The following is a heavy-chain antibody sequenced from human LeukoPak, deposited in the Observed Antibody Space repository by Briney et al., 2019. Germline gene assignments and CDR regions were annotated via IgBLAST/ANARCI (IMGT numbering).Heavy chain of an antibody. CDR1: GYSFTSYW. CDR3: ARQSPQYSGSYWSFDY. CDR2: IYPGHSDT. Sequence: GESLKISCKGSGYSFTSYWIGWVRQMPGKGLEWMGIIYPGHSDTRYSPSVQDQVTISADKSIRTAYLQWSSLKASDAAMYYCARQSPQYSGSYWSFDYWGQGTLVTVSS. J-gene: IGHJ4*02. V-gene: IGHV5-51*01. D-gene: IGHD1-26*01.